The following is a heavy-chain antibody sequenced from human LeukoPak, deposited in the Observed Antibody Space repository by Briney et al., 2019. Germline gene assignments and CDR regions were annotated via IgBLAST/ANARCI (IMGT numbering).Heavy chain of an antibody. Sequence: PGRSLRLSCAASGFTFGSYAMHWVRQAPGKGLEWVALISYNGRNKYYADSVKGRFTISRDNPKNTLFLQMNSLRPEDTAVYYCARQIEHHFDHWGQGTLVTVSS. CDR2: ISYNGRNK. J-gene: IGHJ4*02. D-gene: IGHD1/OR15-1a*01. CDR1: GFTFGSYA. CDR3: ARQIEHHFDH. V-gene: IGHV3-30*04.